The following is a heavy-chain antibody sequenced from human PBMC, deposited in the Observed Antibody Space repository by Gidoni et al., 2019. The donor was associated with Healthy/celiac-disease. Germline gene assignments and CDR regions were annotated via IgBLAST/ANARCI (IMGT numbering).Heavy chain of an antibody. CDR3: ASHCSSTSCYHLPYYYYGMDV. CDR2: ISSSSSYI. J-gene: IGHJ6*02. Sequence: EVQLVESGGGLVKPGGSLRLSFAASGFTFSSYSMNCVRQAPGKGLEWVSSISSSSSYIYYADSVKGRFTISRDNAKNSLYLQMNSLRAEDTAVYYCASHCSSTSCYHLPYYYYGMDVWGQGTTVTVSS. CDR1: GFTFSSYS. D-gene: IGHD2-2*01. V-gene: IGHV3-21*01.